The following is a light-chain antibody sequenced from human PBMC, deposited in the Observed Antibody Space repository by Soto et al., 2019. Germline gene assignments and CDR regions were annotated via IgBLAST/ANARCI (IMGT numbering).Light chain of an antibody. CDR1: HSFTSNS. J-gene: IGKJ5*01. CDR3: QQRSKWVT. CDR2: GAS. Sequence: EIVLTQFPGTLSLSPGERATLSCRAIHSFTSNSLAWYQQKVGRAPRVLIYGASNRATGIPARFSGSGSGTDFTLTISSLEPEDFAVYYCQQRSKWVTFGQGTRLEIK. V-gene: IGKV3-11*01.